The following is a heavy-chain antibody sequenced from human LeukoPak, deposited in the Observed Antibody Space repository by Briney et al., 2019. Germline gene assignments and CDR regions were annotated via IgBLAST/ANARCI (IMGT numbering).Heavy chain of an antibody. D-gene: IGHD2-15*01. CDR3: ASRGDGYCSGGSCQGYYYYMDV. Sequence: ASVKVSCKASGYTFTSYDINWVRQAPGQGLEWMGGIIPIFGTANYAQKFQGRVTITADKSTSTAYMELSSLRSEDTAVYYCASRGDGYCSGGSCQGYYYYMDVWGKGTTVTVSS. CDR1: GYTFTSYD. CDR2: IIPIFGTA. V-gene: IGHV1-69*06. J-gene: IGHJ6*03.